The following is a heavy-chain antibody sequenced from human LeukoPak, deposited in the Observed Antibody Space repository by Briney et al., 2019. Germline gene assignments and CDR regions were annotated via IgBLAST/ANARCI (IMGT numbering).Heavy chain of an antibody. CDR2: IYYSGST. V-gene: IGHV4-39*07. Sequence: PSETLSLTCTVSGGSISSSSYYWGWIRQPPGKGLEWIGSIYYSGSTYYNPSLKSRVTISVDTSKNQFSLKLSSVTAADTAVYYCARGFYVWGSYRWVDYWGQGTLVTVSS. D-gene: IGHD3-16*02. J-gene: IGHJ4*02. CDR1: GGSISSSSYY. CDR3: ARGFYVWGSYRWVDY.